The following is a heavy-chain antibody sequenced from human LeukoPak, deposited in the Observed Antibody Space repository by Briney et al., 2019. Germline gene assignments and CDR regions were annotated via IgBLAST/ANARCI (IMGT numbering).Heavy chain of an antibody. J-gene: IGHJ4*02. CDR3: AKVKDIVVVVAATPFDY. CDR2: ISGSGGST. D-gene: IGHD2-15*01. CDR1: GFTFSSYA. V-gene: IGHV3-23*01. Sequence: GGSLRLSCAASGFTFSSYAMSWVRQAPGKGREWVSAISGSGGSTYYADSVKGRFTISRDNSKNTLYLQMNSLRAEDTAVYYCAKVKDIVVVVAATPFDYWGQGTLVTVSS.